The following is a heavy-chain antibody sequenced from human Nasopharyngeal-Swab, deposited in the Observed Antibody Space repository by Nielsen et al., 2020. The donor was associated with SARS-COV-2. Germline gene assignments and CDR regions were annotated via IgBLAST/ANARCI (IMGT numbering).Heavy chain of an antibody. Sequence: SLKISCAASGFTFDDYAMPWFRHAPGKGLEWVSGISWNSGSIGYADSVKGRFTISRDNAKNSLYLQLNSLRAEDTAVYYCARGGLYSNYLFDYWGQGTLVTVSS. J-gene: IGHJ4*02. CDR1: GFTFDDYA. CDR2: ISWNSGSI. V-gene: IGHV3-9*01. CDR3: ARGGLYSNYLFDY. D-gene: IGHD4-11*01.